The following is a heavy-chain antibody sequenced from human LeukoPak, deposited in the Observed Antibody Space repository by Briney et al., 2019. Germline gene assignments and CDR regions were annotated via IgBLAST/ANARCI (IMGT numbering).Heavy chain of an antibody. CDR1: GYTFTAHY. J-gene: IGHJ4*02. D-gene: IGHD6-13*01. Sequence: ASVKVSCKASGYTFTAHYIHWVRQAPGQGLEWMGQIHSKNGGEKYAQKFQGRVTVLRDTSISTAYMELSRLRSDDTAVYYCARIAAAGTGDYWGQGTLVTISS. CDR3: ARIAAAGTGDY. CDR2: IHSKNGGE. V-gene: IGHV1-2*06.